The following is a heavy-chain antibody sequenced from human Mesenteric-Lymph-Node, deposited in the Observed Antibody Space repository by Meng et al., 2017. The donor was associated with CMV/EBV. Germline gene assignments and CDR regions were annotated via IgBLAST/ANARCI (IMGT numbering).Heavy chain of an antibody. V-gene: IGHV4-39*07. CDR2: VYYSGST. CDR3: ARGAPGYCDTTSCEDI. Sequence: SETLSLTCTVSGGSISSNDYYWGWIRQPPGKGLEWIGSVYYSGSTYYNASLKSRVTISVDTSKNQFSLQLRSVTAADTAVYYCARGAPGYCDTTSCEDIWGQGTTVTVSS. J-gene: IGHJ6*02. D-gene: IGHD2-2*01. CDR1: GGSISSNDYY.